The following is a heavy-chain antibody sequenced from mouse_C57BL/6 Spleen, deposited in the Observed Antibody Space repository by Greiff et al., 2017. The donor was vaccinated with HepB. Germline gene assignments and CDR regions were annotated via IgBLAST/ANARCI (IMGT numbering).Heavy chain of an antibody. J-gene: IGHJ3*01. Sequence: QVHVKQSGAELVRPGSSVKLSCKASGYTFTSYWMDWVKQRPGQGLEWIGNIYPSDSETHYNQKFKDKATLTVDKSSSTAYMQLSSLTSEDSAVYYCARRGDSAWFAYWGQGTLVTVSA. V-gene: IGHV1-61*01. CDR3: ARRGDSAWFAY. CDR2: IYPSDSET. D-gene: IGHD2-13*01. CDR1: GYTFTSYW.